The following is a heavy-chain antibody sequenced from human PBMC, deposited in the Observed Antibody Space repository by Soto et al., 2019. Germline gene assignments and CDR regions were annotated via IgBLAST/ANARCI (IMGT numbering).Heavy chain of an antibody. Sequence: PGESLKISCKGSGYSFTTYWIGWVRQMPGKGLEGMVIIYPGDSDTRYSPSFQGQVTISADKSINTTYLQMNSLRDEDTAVYYCARESRFLEWLSLNWFDPWGQGTLVTVSS. D-gene: IGHD3-3*01. J-gene: IGHJ5*02. CDR1: GYSFTTYW. CDR3: ARESRFLEWLSLNWFDP. CDR2: IYPGDSDT. V-gene: IGHV5-51*01.